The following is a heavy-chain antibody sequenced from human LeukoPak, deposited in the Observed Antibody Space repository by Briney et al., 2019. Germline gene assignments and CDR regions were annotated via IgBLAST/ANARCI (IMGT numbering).Heavy chain of an antibody. CDR1: GFTFSSYG. Sequence: GGSLRLSRAASGFTFSSYGMHWVRQAPGKGLEWVAVIWYDGSNKYYADSVKGRFTISRDNSKNTLYLQMNSLRAEDTAVYYCARDLNPREASYGMDVWGQGTTVTVSS. J-gene: IGHJ6*02. CDR2: IWYDGSNK. CDR3: ARDLNPREASYGMDV. V-gene: IGHV3-33*01.